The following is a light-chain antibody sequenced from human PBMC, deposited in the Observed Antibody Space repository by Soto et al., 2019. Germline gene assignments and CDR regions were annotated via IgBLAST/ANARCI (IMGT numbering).Light chain of an antibody. J-gene: IGKJ4*01. Sequence: EIVLTQSPVTLSLSPGERATLSCRASQSVDGSLAWYQLKPGQTPRLLIYDTSNRATGIPVRFSGSGSGTDFTLTISSLEPEDFAVYYCQHRATWPLPFGGGTKVEIK. CDR3: QHRATWPLP. CDR1: QSVDGS. CDR2: DTS. V-gene: IGKV3-11*01.